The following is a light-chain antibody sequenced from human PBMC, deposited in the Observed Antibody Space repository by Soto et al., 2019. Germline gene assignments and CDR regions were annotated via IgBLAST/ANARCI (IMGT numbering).Light chain of an antibody. J-gene: IGKJ1*01. CDR2: DAS. Sequence: IVLTQSPATLSLSPGERATLSCRASQRVSSYLAWYQQKPGLAPRLLIYDASNRATGIPARFSGSGSGTDFTLTISSLEPEDFAVYYCHQRQSWPRTFGQGTKVDIK. V-gene: IGKV3-11*01. CDR3: HQRQSWPRT. CDR1: QRVSSY.